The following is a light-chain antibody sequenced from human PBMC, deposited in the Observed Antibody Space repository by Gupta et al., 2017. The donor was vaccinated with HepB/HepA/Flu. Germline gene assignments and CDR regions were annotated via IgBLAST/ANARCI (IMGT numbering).Light chain of an antibody. CDR2: YNN. CDR3: AAWDDSRSGWV. J-gene: IGLJ3*02. V-gene: IGLV1-44*01. Sequence: QSVLTPPPSASGTPGQRVTISCSGSSSNIGSNTVHWYRQLPGTAPKLLIYYNNQRPSGVPDRFSGSKSGTSASLAISGLQSEDEADYYCAAWDDSRSGWVFGGGTELTVL. CDR1: SSNIGSNT.